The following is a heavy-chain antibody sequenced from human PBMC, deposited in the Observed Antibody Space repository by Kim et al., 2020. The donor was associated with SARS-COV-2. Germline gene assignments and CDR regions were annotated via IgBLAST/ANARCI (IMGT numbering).Heavy chain of an antibody. Sequence: SETLSLTCAVYGGSFSGYYWSWIRQPPGKGLEWIGEINHSGSTNYNPSLKSRVTISVDTSKNQFSLKLSSVTAADTAVYYCARGGFYGMDVWGQGTTVTVSS. V-gene: IGHV4-34*01. J-gene: IGHJ6*02. CDR3: ARGGFYGMDV. CDR1: GGSFSGYY. CDR2: INHSGST.